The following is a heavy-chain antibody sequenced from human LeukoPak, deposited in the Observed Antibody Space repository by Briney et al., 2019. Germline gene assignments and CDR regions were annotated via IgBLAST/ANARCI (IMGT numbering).Heavy chain of an antibody. V-gene: IGHV3-30-3*01. CDR3: ARRYRLGATNY. J-gene: IGHJ4*02. CDR1: GFTFSSYA. CDR2: ISYDGSIK. D-gene: IGHD1-26*01. Sequence: GGSLRLSCAASGFTFSSYAMHWVRRAPGKGLEWVAVISYDGSIKYYADSVQGRFTISRENSENTLYLQMNSLRAEDTAVYYCARRYRLGATNYWGQGTLVTVSS.